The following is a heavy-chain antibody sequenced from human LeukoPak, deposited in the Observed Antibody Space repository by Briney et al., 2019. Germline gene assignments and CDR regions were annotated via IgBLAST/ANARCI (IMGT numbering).Heavy chain of an antibody. V-gene: IGHV4-38-2*02. J-gene: IGHJ3*02. Sequence: SETLSLTCTVSGYSISSGYYWGWIRQPPRKGLEWIASIYYSGSTYYNPSLKSRVTISVDTSKNQFSLKLSSVTAADTAVYYCARHKYSSGWPPEGAFDIWGQGTTVTISS. CDR2: IYYSGST. CDR3: ARHKYSSGWPPEGAFDI. D-gene: IGHD6-19*01. CDR1: GYSISSGYY.